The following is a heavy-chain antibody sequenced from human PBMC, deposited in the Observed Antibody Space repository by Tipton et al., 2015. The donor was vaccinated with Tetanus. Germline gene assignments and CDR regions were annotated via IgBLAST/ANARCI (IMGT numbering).Heavy chain of an antibody. J-gene: IGHJ1*01. D-gene: IGHD2-8*02. V-gene: IGHV4-39*07. CDR1: RGSINSGTFY. CDR3: AGVTAQRTELYFEH. CDR2: IYYNGNM. Sequence: TLSLTCTVSRGSINSGTFYWDWIRQPPGKGLEWIGNIYYNGNMLENPSLKGRVTISMDRSENQISLKMTSVTAADTAVYYCAGVTAQRTELYFEHWGQGTQATVSS.